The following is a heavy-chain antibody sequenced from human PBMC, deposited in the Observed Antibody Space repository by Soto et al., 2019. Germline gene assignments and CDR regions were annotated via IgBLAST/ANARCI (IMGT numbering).Heavy chain of an antibody. CDR2: ISYDASKK. Sequence: QVQLVESGGGVVQPGMSLGLSCAVSGFTFSTYGMHWVRQAPGKGLEWVAFISYDASKKLSAHSVKGRFTSSRDNSKNTLNLQMKSLNTGDTAVYYCERVFYGGWPAAQWGEGTLVTVSS. V-gene: IGHV3-30*03. CDR1: GFTFSTYG. CDR3: ERVFYGGWPAAQ. J-gene: IGHJ4*02. D-gene: IGHD3-3*01.